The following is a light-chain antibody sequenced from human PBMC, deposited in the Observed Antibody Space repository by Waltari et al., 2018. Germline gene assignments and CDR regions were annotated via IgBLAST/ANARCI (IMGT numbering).Light chain of an antibody. CDR1: SSYIGRNY. Sequence: QSVLSQPPSASGTPGQRVTLSCSASSSYIGRNYVFWYQNLPGPAPKLLMYMNNKRPYGVTDRFSGSKTGTSDVLAISGLRCDDEAEYYCAAWDDSLSAVVFGGGTKLTVL. CDR2: MNN. CDR3: AAWDDSLSAVV. J-gene: IGLJ2*01. V-gene: IGLV1-47*01.